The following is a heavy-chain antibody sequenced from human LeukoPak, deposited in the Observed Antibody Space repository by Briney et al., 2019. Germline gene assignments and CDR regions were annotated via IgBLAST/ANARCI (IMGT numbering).Heavy chain of an antibody. Sequence: GGSLTLSCAASGFTFDDYAMHWVRQAPGKGLEWVSGISWNSGSIGYADSVKGRFTISRDNAKNSLYLQMNSLRAEDTALYYCAKDGGYRTSWDGCLDYGGQGTLVTVPS. V-gene: IGHV3-9*01. D-gene: IGHD6-13*01. CDR3: AKDGGYRTSWDGCLDY. CDR1: GFTFDDYA. J-gene: IGHJ4*02. CDR2: ISWNSGSI.